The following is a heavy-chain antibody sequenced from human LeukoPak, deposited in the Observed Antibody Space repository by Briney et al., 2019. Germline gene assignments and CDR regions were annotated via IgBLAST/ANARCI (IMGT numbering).Heavy chain of an antibody. D-gene: IGHD6-6*01. J-gene: IGHJ4*02. CDR1: GYTFTGYY. CDR2: INPNSGGT. V-gene: IGHV1-2*02. CDR3: AREGSSSSFFDY. Sequence: ASVKVSCKASGYTFTGYYMHWVRQAPGQGLEWMGWINPNSGGTNYAQKFQGRVTMTRDTSISTAYMELSRLRSDDTAVSYCAREGSSSSFFDYWGQGTLVTVSS.